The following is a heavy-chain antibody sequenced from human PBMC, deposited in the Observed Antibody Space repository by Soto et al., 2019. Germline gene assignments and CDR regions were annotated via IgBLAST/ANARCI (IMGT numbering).Heavy chain of an antibody. V-gene: IGHV4-38-2*02. CDR2: IDYSGRT. Sequence: SETLSLTCSVSGYLISSGYYRGWVRQTPGKGLEWLGSIDYSGRTYKNPSLKSRVSASVDLSKNQFSLNLRSVTAADTAVYFCARDFERSAIGPWGQGTSVTVSS. CDR1: GYLISSGYY. J-gene: IGHJ5*02. D-gene: IGHD3-9*01. CDR3: ARDFERSAIGP.